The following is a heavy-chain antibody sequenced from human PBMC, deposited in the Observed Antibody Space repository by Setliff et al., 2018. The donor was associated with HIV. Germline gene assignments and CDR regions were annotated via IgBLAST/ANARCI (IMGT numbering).Heavy chain of an antibody. Sequence: PSETLSLTCTVSGGSFSDYYRSWIRQPPGKGLEWIGYIYYSGSTYYNPSLKSRVTISVDTSKNQFSLKLSSVTALDTAVYYCARKGSSSRSQEYYYDFWGQGTLVTVSS. V-gene: IGHV4-59*06. CDR2: IYYSGST. CDR1: GGSFSDYY. CDR3: ARKGSSSRSQEYYYDF. D-gene: IGHD6-13*01. J-gene: IGHJ4*02.